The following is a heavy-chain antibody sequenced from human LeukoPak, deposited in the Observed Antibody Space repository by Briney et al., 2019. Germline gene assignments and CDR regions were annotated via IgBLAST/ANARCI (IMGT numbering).Heavy chain of an antibody. D-gene: IGHD3-10*01. V-gene: IGHV3-7*01. J-gene: IGHJ4*02. CDR2: IKQDGSEK. Sequence: GGSLRLXCAASGFTFSSYWMSWVRQAPGKGLEWVANIKQDGSEKYYVDSVKGRFTISRDNAKNSLYLQMNSLRAEDTAVYYCARAGPFGESYFDYWGQGTLVTVSS. CDR1: GFTFSSYW. CDR3: ARAGPFGESYFDY.